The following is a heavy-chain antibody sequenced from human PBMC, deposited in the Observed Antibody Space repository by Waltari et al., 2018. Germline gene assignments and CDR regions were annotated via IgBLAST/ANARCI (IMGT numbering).Heavy chain of an antibody. J-gene: IGHJ4*02. V-gene: IGHV4-34*01. CDR3: ARGLYYFDH. Sequence: QVQLQQWGAGLLKPSATLSLTCAVDGGSFRCYYWSWSRPPPGKGLDWIGEINHSGSNISNPSRKSRVTISVDTSKNQFSLKLSSVTAADTAVYYCARGLYYFDHWGQGTLVTVSS. CDR1: GGSFRCYY. CDR2: INHSGSN.